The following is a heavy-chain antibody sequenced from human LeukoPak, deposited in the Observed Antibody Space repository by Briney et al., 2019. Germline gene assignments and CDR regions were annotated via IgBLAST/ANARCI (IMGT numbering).Heavy chain of an antibody. Sequence: GGSLRLSCAASGFTVSSNYMSWVRQAPGKGLEWVSVIYSGGSTYYADSVKGRFTISRDNSKNTLYLQMNSLRAEDTAVYYCARGVSPQYFRHWGQGTLVTVSS. CDR1: GFTVSSNY. V-gene: IGHV3-66*01. D-gene: IGHD3-16*02. J-gene: IGHJ1*01. CDR2: IYSGGST. CDR3: ARGVSPQYFRH.